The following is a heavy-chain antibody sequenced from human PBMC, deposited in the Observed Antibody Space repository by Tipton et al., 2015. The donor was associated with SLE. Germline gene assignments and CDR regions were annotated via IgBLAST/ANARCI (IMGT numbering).Heavy chain of an antibody. Sequence: SLRLSCAASGLSFGEYAMHWVRQAPGKGLEWGSGINWNSGYIVYADSVKGRFTISRDNAKNSLYLQMNSMTAADTALYYCVKKNSDSSTYSYFDSWGQGALVTVSS. V-gene: IGHV3-9*01. CDR2: INWNSGYI. CDR3: VKKNSDSSTYSYFDS. D-gene: IGHD3-9*01. CDR1: GLSFGEYA. J-gene: IGHJ4*02.